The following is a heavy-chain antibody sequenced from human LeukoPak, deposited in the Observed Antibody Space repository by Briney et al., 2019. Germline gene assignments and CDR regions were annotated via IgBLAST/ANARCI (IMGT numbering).Heavy chain of an antibody. CDR2: INPSGGST. CDR3: ARVTKRTTYCSGGSCPFDY. V-gene: IGHV1-46*01. D-gene: IGHD2-15*01. CDR1: GYTFTSYY. J-gene: IGHJ4*02. Sequence: ASVKVPCKASGYTFTSYYMHWVRQAPGQGLEWMGIINPSGGSTSYAQKFQGRVTMTRDTSTSTVYMELSSLRSEDTAVYYCARVTKRTTYCSGGSCPFDYWGQGTLVTVSS.